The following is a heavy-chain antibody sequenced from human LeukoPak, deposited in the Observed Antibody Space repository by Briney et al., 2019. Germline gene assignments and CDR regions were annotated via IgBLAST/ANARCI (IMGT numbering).Heavy chain of an antibody. V-gene: IGHV1-46*01. D-gene: IGHD2/OR15-2a*01. J-gene: IGHJ6*03. CDR2: INPSGGST. CDR1: GYTFTSYY. Sequence: ASVKVSCKASGYTFTSYYMHWVRQAPGQGLEWMGIINPSGGSTSYAQKFQGRVTMTRDMSTSTVYMELSSLRSEDTAIYYCAKLSDPWGYYYYYMDVWGKGTTVTISS. CDR3: AKLSDPWGYYYYYMDV.